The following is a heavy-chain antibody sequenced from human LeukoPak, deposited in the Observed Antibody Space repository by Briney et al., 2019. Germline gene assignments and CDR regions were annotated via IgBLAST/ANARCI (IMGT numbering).Heavy chain of an antibody. J-gene: IGHJ5*02. CDR1: GYTFTSYG. Sequence: ASVMVSCKASGYTFTSYGISWVRQAPGQGLEWMGWISAYNGNTNYAQKLQGRVTMTTDTSTSTAYMELRSLRSDDTAVYYCVENPDILRGVPNWFEPWGQGTLVTVSS. CDR3: VENPDILRGVPNWFEP. D-gene: IGHD3-10*01. CDR2: ISAYNGNT. V-gene: IGHV1-18*01.